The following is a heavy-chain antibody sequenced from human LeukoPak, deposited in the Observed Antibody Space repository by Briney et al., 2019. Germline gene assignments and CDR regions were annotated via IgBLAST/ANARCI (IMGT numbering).Heavy chain of an antibody. J-gene: IGHJ4*02. Sequence: SETLSLTCTVSGYSISSGYYWSWIRQPPGKGLEWIGYIYYSGSTNYNPSLKSRVTISVDTSKNQFSLKLSSVTAADTAVYYCARVTYYDFWSGQYTFDYWGQGTLVTVSS. D-gene: IGHD3-3*01. CDR1: GYSISSGYY. V-gene: IGHV4-61*01. CDR2: IYYSGST. CDR3: ARVTYYDFWSGQYTFDY.